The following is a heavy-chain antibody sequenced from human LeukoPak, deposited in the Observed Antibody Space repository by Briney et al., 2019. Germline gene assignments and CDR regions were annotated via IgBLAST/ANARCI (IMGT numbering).Heavy chain of an antibody. D-gene: IGHD3-22*01. CDR2: IYSGGDT. CDR1: GSTVKRNY. CDR3: ARLDDSNSRRPENDASDV. V-gene: IGHV3-66*02. Sequence: GGSLRLSCAVSGSTVKRNYMSWARQAPGKGLEWVSVIYSGGDTYYADSVKGRFTISRDNSKNTVYLQMNYLRPEDTAAYYCARLDDSNSRRPENDASDVWGQGTTVIVSS. J-gene: IGHJ3*01.